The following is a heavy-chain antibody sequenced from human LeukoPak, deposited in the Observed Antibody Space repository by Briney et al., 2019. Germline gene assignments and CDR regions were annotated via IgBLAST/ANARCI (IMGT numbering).Heavy chain of an antibody. Sequence: ASVKVSYKVSGYSLTDLSIHCVRQAPGKGLECMGGFDPEDDETFYAEKFQGRVTMTEDTPADTAYMELSSLISEDTAIYYCATGEAGATVDCWGQGTLVTVSS. CDR3: ATGEAGATVDC. V-gene: IGHV1-24*01. CDR1: GYSLTDLS. D-gene: IGHD1-26*01. CDR2: FDPEDDET. J-gene: IGHJ4*02.